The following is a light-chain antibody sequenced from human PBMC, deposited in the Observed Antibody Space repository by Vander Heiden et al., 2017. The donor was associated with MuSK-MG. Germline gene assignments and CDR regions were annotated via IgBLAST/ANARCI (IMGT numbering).Light chain of an antibody. CDR3: ATWDSRLNGYV. J-gene: IGLJ1*01. CDR1: SSNIGKNA. Sequence: QSVLTQPPSVSEAPGQRVTISCSGGSSNIGKNAVNWYQHLPGRAPKVLVYYDDLVPSGVSSRFSASKSGTSASLAISGLQSEDEAEYYCATWDSRLNGYVFGSGTTVTVL. CDR2: YDD. V-gene: IGLV1-36*01.